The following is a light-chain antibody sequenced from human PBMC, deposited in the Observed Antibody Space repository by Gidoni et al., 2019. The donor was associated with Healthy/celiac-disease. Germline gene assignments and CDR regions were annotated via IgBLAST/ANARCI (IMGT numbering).Light chain of an antibody. CDR3: CSYAGSSTFVV. Sequence: QSALPQPAAVSGSSGQSRTISCTGTSSDVGSYNLVSWYQQHPGKAPKLMIYEGSKRPSGVSNRFSGSKSGNTASLTISGRQAEDEADYCCCSYAGSSTFVVFGGGTKLTVL. CDR2: EGS. CDR1: SSDVGSYNL. J-gene: IGLJ2*01. V-gene: IGLV2-23*03.